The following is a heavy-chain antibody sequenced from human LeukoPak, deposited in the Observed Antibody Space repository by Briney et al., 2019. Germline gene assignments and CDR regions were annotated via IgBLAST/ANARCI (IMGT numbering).Heavy chain of an antibody. D-gene: IGHD3-9*01. CDR3: ARSYYDILTGYYDDY. V-gene: IGHV3-21*01. Sequence: KAGGSLRLSCAASGFTFSSYSMNWVRQAPGKGLEWVSSISSSSSYIYYADSVKGRFTISRDNAKNSLYLQMNGLRAEDTAVYYCARSYYDILTGYYDDYWGQGTLVTVSS. CDR1: GFTFSSYS. CDR2: ISSSSSYI. J-gene: IGHJ4*02.